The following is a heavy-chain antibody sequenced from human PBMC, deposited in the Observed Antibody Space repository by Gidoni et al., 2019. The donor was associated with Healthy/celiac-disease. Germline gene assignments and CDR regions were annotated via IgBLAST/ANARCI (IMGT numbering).Heavy chain of an antibody. CDR3: ARDTGGLLWFGELYGMDV. CDR2: ISSSSSTI. Sequence: EVQLVESGGGLVQPGGSLRLSCAASGFPFRRYSMIWVRQAPGKGLEWVSYISSSSSTIYYADSVKGRFTISRDNAKNSLYLQMNSLRAEDTAVYYCARDTGGLLWFGELYGMDVWGQGTTVTVSS. D-gene: IGHD3-10*01. V-gene: IGHV3-48*01. J-gene: IGHJ6*02. CDR1: GFPFRRYS.